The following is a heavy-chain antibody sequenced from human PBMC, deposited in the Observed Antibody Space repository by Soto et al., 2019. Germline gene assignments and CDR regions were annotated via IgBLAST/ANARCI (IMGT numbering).Heavy chain of an antibody. D-gene: IGHD2-15*01. CDR3: TPLVVVAATPRWPLDY. CDR1: GFTFSNAW. Sequence: GGSLRLSCAASGFTFSNAWMSWVRQAPGKGLEWVGRIKSKTDGGTTDYAAPVKGRFTISRDDSKNTLYLQMNSLKTEDTAVYYCTPLVVVAATPRWPLDYWGQGTLVTVSS. V-gene: IGHV3-15*01. CDR2: IKSKTDGGTT. J-gene: IGHJ4*02.